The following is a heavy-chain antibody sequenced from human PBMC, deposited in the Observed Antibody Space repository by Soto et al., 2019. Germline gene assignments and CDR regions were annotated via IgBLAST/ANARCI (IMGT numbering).Heavy chain of an antibody. J-gene: IGHJ4*02. Sequence: QVQLVQSGAEVKKPGSSVKVSCKASGGTFSSYAISWVRQAPGQGLEWMGGIIPIFGTANYAQKFQGRVTITADESTSTAYMEMSGLRSKDTAVYYCAAPYGTGSYYNGFDYWCQETLCTVYS. V-gene: IGHV1-69*12. CDR3: AAPYGTGSYYNGFDY. CDR1: GGTFSSYA. D-gene: IGHD3-10*01. CDR2: IIPIFGTA.